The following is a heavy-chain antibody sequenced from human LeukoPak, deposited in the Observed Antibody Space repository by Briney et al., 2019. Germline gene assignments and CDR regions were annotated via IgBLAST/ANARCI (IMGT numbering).Heavy chain of an antibody. Sequence: GGSLRLSCAASGFTFSSYAMSWVRQAPGKGLEWVSAISGSGGSTYYADSVKGRFTISRDNSKNTLYLQMNSLRVEDTAVYYCAKNRLVLYYFDYWGQGTLVTVSS. CDR1: GFTFSSYA. J-gene: IGHJ4*02. CDR3: AKNRLVLYYFDY. D-gene: IGHD2-21*01. CDR2: ISGSGGST. V-gene: IGHV3-23*01.